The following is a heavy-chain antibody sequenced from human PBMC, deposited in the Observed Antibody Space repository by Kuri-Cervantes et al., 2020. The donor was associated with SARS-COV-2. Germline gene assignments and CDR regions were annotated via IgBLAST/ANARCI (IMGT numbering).Heavy chain of an antibody. Sequence: ASVKVSCKASGYPFTSYDSNWVRQATGQGHEWMGWMNPNSGNTGYAQKFQGRVTMTSNTSISTAYMELSSLRSEDTAVYYCARGTTVVKVDIWGQGTMVTVSS. V-gene: IGHV1-8*01. J-gene: IGHJ3*02. D-gene: IGHD4-23*01. CDR3: ARGTTVVKVDI. CDR2: MNPNSGNT. CDR1: GYPFTSYD.